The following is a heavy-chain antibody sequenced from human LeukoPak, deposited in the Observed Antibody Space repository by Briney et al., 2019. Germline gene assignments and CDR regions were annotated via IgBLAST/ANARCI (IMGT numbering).Heavy chain of an antibody. CDR2: IYYSGST. V-gene: IGHV4-59*01. CDR1: GGSISSYC. Sequence: PSETLSLTCTVSGGSISSYCWSWIRQPPGKGLEWIGYIYYSGSTNYNPSLKSRVTISVDTSKNQFSLKLSSVTAADTAVYYCARGAAAATYWGQGTLVTVSS. CDR3: ARGAAAATY. D-gene: IGHD6-13*01. J-gene: IGHJ4*02.